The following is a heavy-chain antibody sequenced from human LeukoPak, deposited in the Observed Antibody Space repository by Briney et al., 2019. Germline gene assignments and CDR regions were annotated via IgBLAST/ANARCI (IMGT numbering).Heavy chain of an antibody. CDR2: INPSGGST. V-gene: IGHV1-46*01. Sequence: ASVKVSCKASGYTFTSYYMHWVRQAPGQGLEWTGIINPSGGSTSYAQKFQGRVTMTRDTSTSTVYMELSSLRSEDTAVYYCARAPYYYGSGKNWFDPWGQGTLVTVSS. CDR3: ARAPYYYGSGKNWFDP. J-gene: IGHJ5*02. CDR1: GYTFTSYY. D-gene: IGHD3-10*01.